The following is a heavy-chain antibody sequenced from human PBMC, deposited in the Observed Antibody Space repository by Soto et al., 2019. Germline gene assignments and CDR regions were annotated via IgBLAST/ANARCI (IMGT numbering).Heavy chain of an antibody. CDR2: IYYSGST. V-gene: IGHV4-59*08. CDR3: ARHPLGGRFLEWFVPDYYYGMDV. J-gene: IGHJ6*02. D-gene: IGHD3-3*01. Sequence: SETLSLTCTVSGGSISSYYWSWIRQPPGKGLEWIGYIYYSGSTYYNPSLKSRVTISVDTSKNQFSLKLSSVTAADTAVYYCARHPLGGRFLEWFVPDYYYGMDVWGQGTTVTVSS. CDR1: GGSISSYY.